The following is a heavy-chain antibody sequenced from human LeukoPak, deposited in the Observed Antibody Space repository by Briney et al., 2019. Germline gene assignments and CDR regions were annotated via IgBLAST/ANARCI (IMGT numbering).Heavy chain of an antibody. D-gene: IGHD2-21*02. CDR2: ITVNGRYT. Sequence: PGGSLRLSCAVSGFASNNYAMSWVRQAPGKGLEWVSTITVNGRYTYYADSVKGRFTISRDNSRSTLYLQLNSLRADDTAVYYCARPSTVTPPHYFNYWGQGTLVTVSS. V-gene: IGHV3-23*01. J-gene: IGHJ4*02. CDR3: ARPSTVTPPHYFNY. CDR1: GFASNNYA.